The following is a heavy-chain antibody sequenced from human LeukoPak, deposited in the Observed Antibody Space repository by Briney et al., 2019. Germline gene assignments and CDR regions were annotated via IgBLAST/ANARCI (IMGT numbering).Heavy chain of an antibody. Sequence: SVKVSCKASGGTSITHIINLVRQAPGQGLEWMGRIIPMLGIPNYAQKFQGRVTFTADRSTNTASMSLSSLRSEDTAVYNCARHSSREPFYAFDSWGQGALIIVSS. J-gene: IGHJ4*02. D-gene: IGHD1-14*01. CDR2: IIPMLGIP. CDR3: ARHSSREPFYAFDS. V-gene: IGHV1-69*02. CDR1: GGTSITHI.